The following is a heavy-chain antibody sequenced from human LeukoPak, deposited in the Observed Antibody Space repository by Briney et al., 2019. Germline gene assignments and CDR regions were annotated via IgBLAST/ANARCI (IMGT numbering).Heavy chain of an antibody. CDR2: INPSGGST. CDR3: ARASPGDYEEFVDY. Sequence: ASVKVSCKASGYTFTSYYMHWVRQAPGQGLEWMGIINPSGGSTSYAQKLQGRVTMTTDTSTSTAYMELRSLRSDDTAVYYCARASPGDYEEFVDYWGQGTLVTVSS. D-gene: IGHD4-17*01. CDR1: GYTFTSYY. V-gene: IGHV1-46*01. J-gene: IGHJ4*02.